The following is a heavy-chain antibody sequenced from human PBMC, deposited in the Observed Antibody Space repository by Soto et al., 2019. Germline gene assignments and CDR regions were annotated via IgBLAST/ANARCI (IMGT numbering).Heavy chain of an antibody. CDR1: GYTFTGYY. CDR3: ASCSGGSCYHSAFDY. V-gene: IGHV1-2*04. J-gene: IGHJ4*02. D-gene: IGHD2-15*01. CDR2: INPNCGGT. Sequence: QVQLVQSGAEVKKPGATVKVSCKASGYTFTGYYMHWVRQAPGQGIEWMGWINPNCGGTNYAQKFQGWVTLNRDTSISTAYMELSRLRHDDTGVYYCASCSGGSCYHSAFDYWGQGNLVTVSA.